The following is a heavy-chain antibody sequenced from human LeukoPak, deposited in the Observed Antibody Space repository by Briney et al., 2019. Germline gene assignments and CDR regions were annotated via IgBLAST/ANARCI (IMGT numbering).Heavy chain of an antibody. Sequence: GESLKISCXGSGYSFTSYWIGWVREMPGKGLEWMGIIYPGDSDTRYSPSFQGQVTISADKSISTAYLQWSSLKASDTAMYYCSSNRGSYYYYMDVWGKGTTVTVSS. CDR3: SSNRGSYYYYMDV. V-gene: IGHV5-51*01. D-gene: IGHD1-26*01. CDR1: GYSFTSYW. CDR2: IYPGDSDT. J-gene: IGHJ6*03.